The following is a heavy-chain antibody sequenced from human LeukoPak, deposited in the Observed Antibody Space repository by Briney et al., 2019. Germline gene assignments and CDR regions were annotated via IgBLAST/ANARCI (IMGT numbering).Heavy chain of an antibody. Sequence: GGSLRLSCVASGFDFSSYAMTWVRQAPGRGLEWVSTIGAYAARTYYADSVKGRFTTSRENSKSTLSLQMNSLRAEDTALYYCAKDPLGGGSSLINWFDSWGQGVWVTVSS. J-gene: IGHJ5*01. D-gene: IGHD1-26*01. CDR1: GFDFSSYA. V-gene: IGHV3-23*01. CDR3: AKDPLGGGSSLINWFDS. CDR2: IGAYAART.